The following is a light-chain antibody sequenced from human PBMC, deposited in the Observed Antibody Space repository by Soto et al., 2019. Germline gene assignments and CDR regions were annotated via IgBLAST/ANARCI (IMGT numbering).Light chain of an antibody. CDR3: SLYTSSSTYV. CDR2: DVS. J-gene: IGLJ1*01. Sequence: QSVLTQPASVSGSPGQSITISCTGTSGDVGGYNYVSWYQQHPGKALKLMIYDVSNRPSGVSNRFSGSKSGNTASLTISGLQAEDEADYYCSLYTSSSTYVFGTGTKVTVL. V-gene: IGLV2-14*01. CDR1: SGDVGGYNY.